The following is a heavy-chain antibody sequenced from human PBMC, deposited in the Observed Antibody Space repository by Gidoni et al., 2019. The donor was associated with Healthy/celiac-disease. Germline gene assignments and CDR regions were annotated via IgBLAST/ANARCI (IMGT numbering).Heavy chain of an antibody. Sequence: EVQLVESGGGLVKPGGSLRLSCAASGFTFSSYSMNWVRQAPGNGLEWVSSISSSSSYIYYADSVKGRFTISRDNAKNSLYLQMNSLRAEDTAVYYCAREYDSSGYYYYGMDVWGQGTTVTVSS. V-gene: IGHV3-21*01. CDR2: ISSSSSYI. J-gene: IGHJ6*02. CDR3: AREYDSSGYYYYGMDV. D-gene: IGHD3-22*01. CDR1: GFTFSSYS.